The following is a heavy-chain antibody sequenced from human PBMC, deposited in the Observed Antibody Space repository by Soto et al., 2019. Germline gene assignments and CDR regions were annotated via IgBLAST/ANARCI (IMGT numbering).Heavy chain of an antibody. V-gene: IGHV3-23*01. CDR1: GFTFSSYA. J-gene: IGHJ6*02. D-gene: IGHD6-19*01. Sequence: EVQLLESGGGLVQPGGSLRLSCAASGFTFSSYAMSWVRQAPGKGLEWVSAISGSGGSTYYADSVKGRFTISRDNSKNTLYLQMNSLRAEDTAVYYCAKSVEWLVSIDYYGMDVWGQGTTVTVSS. CDR3: AKSVEWLVSIDYYGMDV. CDR2: ISGSGGST.